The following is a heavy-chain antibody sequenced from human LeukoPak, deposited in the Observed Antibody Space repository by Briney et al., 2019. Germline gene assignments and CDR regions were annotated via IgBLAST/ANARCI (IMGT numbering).Heavy chain of an antibody. CDR1: GFTFSSYA. Sequence: QPGGSLRLSSAAPGFTFSSYAMSWVRPAPGKGLECVSDISGSGGSTYYADSVKGRFTMTRDNSKNTLYLEMNSLRAEDRAVYYCANGPVAYYYDSSGYYFDCWGQGTLVTVSS. J-gene: IGHJ4*02. D-gene: IGHD3-22*01. CDR3: ANGPVAYYYDSSGYYFDC. V-gene: IGHV3-23*01. CDR2: ISGSGGST.